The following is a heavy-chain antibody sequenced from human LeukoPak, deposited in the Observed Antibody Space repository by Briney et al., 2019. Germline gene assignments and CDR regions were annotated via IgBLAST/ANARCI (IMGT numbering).Heavy chain of an antibody. D-gene: IGHD6-13*01. CDR3: AGSKRGASSWSQHDAFDI. V-gene: IGHV5-51*01. CDR2: IYPGDSDT. Sequence: GESLRISCKGSGYSFTTYWIGWVRQLPGRGLEWMGIIYPGDSDTRYSPSFQGQVTISADKSISTAYLQWSSLKASDSAMYYCAGSKRGASSWSQHDAFDIWGQGTMVTVSS. J-gene: IGHJ3*02. CDR1: GYSFTTYW.